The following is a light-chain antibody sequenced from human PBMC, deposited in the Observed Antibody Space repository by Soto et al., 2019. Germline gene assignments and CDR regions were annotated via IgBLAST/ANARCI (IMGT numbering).Light chain of an antibody. CDR2: AAS. CDR1: QFIDSY. J-gene: IGKJ4*01. CDR3: QQSYNTPL. V-gene: IGKV1-39*01. Sequence: DIQLTQSPTSLSASVGDRVTIACRASQFIDSYLNWYQQKPGKAPKLLIYAASSLQSGVSSRFSGSGSGTDFTLTINSLQPEDFATYYCQQSYNTPLFGGGTKVDIK.